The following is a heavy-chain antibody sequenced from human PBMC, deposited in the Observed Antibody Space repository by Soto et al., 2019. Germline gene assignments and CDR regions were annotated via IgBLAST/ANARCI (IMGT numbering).Heavy chain of an antibody. Sequence: EVQLVESGGVVVQPGGSLRLSCAASGFTFDDYTMHWVRQAPGKGLEWVSLISWDGSSTYYADSVKGRFTISRDNSKNSLYLQMNSLRTEDTALYYCAKSYGRGYYYYYGMDVWGQGTTVTVSS. D-gene: IGHD3-10*02. CDR1: GFTFDDYT. CDR3: AKSYGRGYYYYYGMDV. CDR2: ISWDGSST. J-gene: IGHJ6*02. V-gene: IGHV3-43*01.